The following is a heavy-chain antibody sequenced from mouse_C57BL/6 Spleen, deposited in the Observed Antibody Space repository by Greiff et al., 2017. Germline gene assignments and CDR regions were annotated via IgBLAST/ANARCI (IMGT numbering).Heavy chain of an antibody. J-gene: IGHJ4*01. D-gene: IGHD2-2*01. CDR3: ARDGYPYYAMDY. V-gene: IGHV5-16*01. CDR1: GFTFSDYY. Sequence: EVHLVESEGGLVQPGSSMKLSCTASGFTFSDYYMAWVRQVPEKGLEWVANINYDGSSTYYLDSLKSRFIISRDNAKNILYLQMSSLKSEDTATYYCARDGYPYYAMDYWGQGTSVTVSS. CDR2: INYDGSST.